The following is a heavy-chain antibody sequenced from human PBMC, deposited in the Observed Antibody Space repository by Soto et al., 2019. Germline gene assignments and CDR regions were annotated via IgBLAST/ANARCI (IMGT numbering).Heavy chain of an antibody. Sequence: PGGSLRLSCVASGFTFSGHDMHWVRQPAGKGLEWVSAIGADGGTYYLGSVKGRFTISRENAKNSLHLQMNSLRAEDTAVYYCTRDASRDSSPRGSFEPWGPGTLVTGSS. CDR3: TRDASRDSSPRGSFEP. CDR1: GFTFSGHD. CDR2: IGADGGT. V-gene: IGHV3-13*01. J-gene: IGHJ5*02. D-gene: IGHD6-13*01.